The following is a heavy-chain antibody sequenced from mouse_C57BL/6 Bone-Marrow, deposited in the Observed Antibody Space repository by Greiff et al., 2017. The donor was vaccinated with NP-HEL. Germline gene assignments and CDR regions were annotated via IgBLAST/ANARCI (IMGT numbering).Heavy chain of an antibody. V-gene: IGHV1-18*01. CDR3: AREGVSSFAY. Sequence: VHVKQSGPELVKPGASVKIPCKASGYTFTDYNMDWVKQSHGKSLEWIGDINPNNGGTIYNQTFKGKATLTVDKSSSTAYMELRSLTSEDTAVYYCAREGVSSFAYWGQGTLVTVSA. CDR2: INPNNGGT. CDR1: GYTFTDYN. J-gene: IGHJ3*01. D-gene: IGHD6-1*01.